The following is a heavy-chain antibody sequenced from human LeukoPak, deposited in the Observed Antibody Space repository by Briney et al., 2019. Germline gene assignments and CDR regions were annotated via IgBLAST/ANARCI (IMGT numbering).Heavy chain of an antibody. CDR1: GFTFSNYA. J-gene: IGHJ4*02. D-gene: IGHD3-10*01. CDR3: AKDPRSAIDY. V-gene: IGHV3-23*01. CDR2: ISVSGDGT. Sequence: GGSLRLSCAASGFTFSNYAMSWVRQAPGKGLEWVSAISVSGDGTYYADSVKGRFTISRDNSKNTLYLQMNSLRAEDTAVYYCAKDPRSAIDYWGQGTLVTVSS.